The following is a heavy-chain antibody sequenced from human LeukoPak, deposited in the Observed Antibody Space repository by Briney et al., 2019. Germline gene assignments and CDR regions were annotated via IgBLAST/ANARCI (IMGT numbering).Heavy chain of an antibody. D-gene: IGHD3-10*01. CDR3: ARYGSGSTWFDP. J-gene: IGHJ5*02. V-gene: IGHV4-30-4*08. CDR1: GGSISSDNYQ. CDR2: INYSGST. Sequence: SETLSLTCTVSGGSISSDNYQWGWLRQPPGKGLEWIGYINYSGSTYYSPSLKSRVTISVDTSKNQFFLKLSSVTAADTAVYYCARYGSGSTWFDPWGQGTLVTVSS.